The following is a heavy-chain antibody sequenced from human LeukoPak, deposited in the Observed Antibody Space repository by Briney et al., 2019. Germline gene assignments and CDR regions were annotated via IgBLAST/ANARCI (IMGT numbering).Heavy chain of an antibody. CDR1: GFTFSSYA. CDR2: ISYDGSNK. Sequence: PGGSLRLSCAASGFTFSSYAMHWVRQAPGKGLEWVAVISYDGSNKYYADSVKGRFTISRDNSKNTLYLQMNSLRAEDTAVYYRAREGMATIPHYWGQGTLVTVSS. J-gene: IGHJ4*02. D-gene: IGHD5-24*01. CDR3: AREGMATIPHY. V-gene: IGHV3-30-3*01.